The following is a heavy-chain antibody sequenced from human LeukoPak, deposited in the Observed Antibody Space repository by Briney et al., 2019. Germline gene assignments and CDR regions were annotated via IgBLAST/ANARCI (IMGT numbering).Heavy chain of an antibody. CDR3: AREDGYSYYYFDY. J-gene: IGHJ4*02. CDR2: INHSGST. D-gene: IGHD5-18*01. V-gene: IGHV4-34*01. CDR1: GGSFSAYY. Sequence: SETLSLTCAVYGGSFSAYYWSWIRQPPGKGLEWIGEINHSGSTDYNPSLKSRVTISVDTSKNQFSLKLSYVTAADTAVYYCAREDGYSYYYFDYWGQGTLVTVSS.